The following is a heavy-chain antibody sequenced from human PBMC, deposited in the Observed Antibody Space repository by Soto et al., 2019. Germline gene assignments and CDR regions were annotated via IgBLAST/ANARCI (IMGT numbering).Heavy chain of an antibody. CDR1: GYTFTSYD. J-gene: IGHJ4*02. Sequence: QVQLVQSGAEVKKPGASVKVSCKASGYTFTSYDINWVRQATGQGLEWMGWMNPNSGNTGYAQKFQGRVTMTRYTSITTAYMQLSSLRSEDTAVYYWTRQMVTASDLWGQGSIVTVYS. CDR2: MNPNSGNT. D-gene: IGHD2-15*01. CDR3: TRQMVTASDL. V-gene: IGHV1-8*01.